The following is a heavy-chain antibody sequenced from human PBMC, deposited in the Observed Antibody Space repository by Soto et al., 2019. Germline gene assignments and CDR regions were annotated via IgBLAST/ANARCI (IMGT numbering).Heavy chain of an antibody. CDR2: ISTTGRYI. CDR1: GFTFSDHS. CDR3: AAGTDTAMEQGADY. Sequence: LRLSCAGSGFTFSDHSMNWVRQAPGKGLEWVSSISTTGRYIYYADSMAGRFTISRDNAKNSVYLQINSLRGEDTAIYYCAAGTDTAMEQGADYWGQGTLVTVSS. D-gene: IGHD5-18*01. J-gene: IGHJ4*02. V-gene: IGHV3-21*01.